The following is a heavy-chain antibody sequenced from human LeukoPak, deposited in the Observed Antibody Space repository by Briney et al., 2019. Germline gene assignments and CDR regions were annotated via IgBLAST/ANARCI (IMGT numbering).Heavy chain of an antibody. CDR3: ARRVYVWGSYRYLGYFDY. CDR2: IVVGSGNT. J-gene: IGHJ4*02. Sequence: ASVKVSCKASGFTFTSSAMQWVRQARGQRLEWIGWIVVGSGNTNYAQKFQERVTITRDMSTSTAYMELSSLRSEDTAVYYCARRVYVWGSYRYLGYFDYWGQGTLVTVSS. CDR1: GFTFTSSA. V-gene: IGHV1-58*02. D-gene: IGHD3-16*02.